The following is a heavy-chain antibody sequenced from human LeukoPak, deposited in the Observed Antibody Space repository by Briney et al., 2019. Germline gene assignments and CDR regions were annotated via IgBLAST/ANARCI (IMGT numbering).Heavy chain of an antibody. CDR2: INHSGST. CDR1: GRSFSGYY. CDR3: ARGGRGNTMIVVVMYFDY. D-gene: IGHD3-22*01. J-gene: IGHJ4*02. V-gene: IGHV4-34*01. Sequence: PSETLSLTCAVYGRSFSGYYWSGIRQPPGKGLEWIGEINHSGSTNYNPSLKSRVTISVDTSKNQFSLKLSSVTAADTAVYYCARGGRGNTMIVVVMYFDYWGQGTLVTVSS.